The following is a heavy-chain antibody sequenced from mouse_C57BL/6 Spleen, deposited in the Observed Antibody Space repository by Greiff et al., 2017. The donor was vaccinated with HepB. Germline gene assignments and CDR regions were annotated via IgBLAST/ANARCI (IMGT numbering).Heavy chain of an antibody. J-gene: IGHJ2*01. CDR3: ARAYSNDY. CDR2: IYPSDSET. CDR1: GYTFTSYW. V-gene: IGHV1-61*01. Sequence: QVQLKQPGAELVRPGSSVKLSCKASGYTFTSYWMDWVKQRPGQGLEWIGNIYPSDSETHYNQKFKDKATLTVDKSSSTAYMQLSSLTSEDSAVYYCARAYSNDYWGQGTTLTVSS. D-gene: IGHD2-5*01.